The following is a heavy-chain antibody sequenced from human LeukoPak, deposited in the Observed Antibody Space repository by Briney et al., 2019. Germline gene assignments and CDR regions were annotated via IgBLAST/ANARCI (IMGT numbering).Heavy chain of an antibody. CDR1: GGSFSGYY. D-gene: IGHD2-15*01. V-gene: IGHV4-34*01. Sequence: PSETLSLTCAVYGGSFSGYYWSWIRQPPGKGLEWIGEINHSGSTNYNPSLKSRVTISVDTSKNQFSLKLSSVTAADTAVYYCARDRSGGSSLYGMDVWGQGTTVTVSS. CDR3: ARDRSGGSSLYGMDV. J-gene: IGHJ6*02. CDR2: INHSGST.